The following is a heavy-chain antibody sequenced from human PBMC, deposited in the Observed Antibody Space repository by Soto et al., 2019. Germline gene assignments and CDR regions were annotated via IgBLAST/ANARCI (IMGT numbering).Heavy chain of an antibody. D-gene: IGHD5-18*01. CDR3: ARGVIKLWRPRGDWFDP. V-gene: IGHV4-4*07. Sequence: SETLSLTCTVSGGSISSYYWSWIRQPAGKGLEWIGRIYTSGSTNYNPSLKSRVTMSVDTSKNQFSLKLSSVTAADTAVYYCARGVIKLWRPRGDWFDPWGQGTLVTVSS. CDR2: IYTSGST. J-gene: IGHJ5*02. CDR1: GGSISSYY.